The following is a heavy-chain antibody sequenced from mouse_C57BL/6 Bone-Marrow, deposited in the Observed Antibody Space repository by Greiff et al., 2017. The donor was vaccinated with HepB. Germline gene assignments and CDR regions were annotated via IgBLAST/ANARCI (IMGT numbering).Heavy chain of an antibody. Sequence: EVKLMESGGGLVQPGGSLSLSCAASGFTFTDYYMSWVRQPPGKALEWLGFIRNKANGYTTEYSASVKGRFTISRDNSQSILYLQMNALRAEDSATYYCARYGTTVASFDYWGQGTTLTVSS. CDR1: GFTFTDYY. J-gene: IGHJ2*01. V-gene: IGHV7-3*01. CDR2: IRNKANGYTT. D-gene: IGHD1-1*01. CDR3: ARYGTTVASFDY.